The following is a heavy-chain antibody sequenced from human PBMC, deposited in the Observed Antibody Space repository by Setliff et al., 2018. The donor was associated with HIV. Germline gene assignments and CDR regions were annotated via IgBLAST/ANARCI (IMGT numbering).Heavy chain of an antibody. CDR1: GFSFSSYS. Sequence: GGSLRLSCGASGFSFSSYSMNWVRQAPGKGLEWVSYISPSSTIIYYPDSVKGRFTTSRDNARNSLYLEMNSLRADDTAVYYCAKDPGRFGVVTPFDNWGQGALVTVSS. D-gene: IGHD3-3*01. CDR3: AKDPGRFGVVTPFDN. J-gene: IGHJ4*02. CDR2: ISPSSTII. V-gene: IGHV3-48*01.